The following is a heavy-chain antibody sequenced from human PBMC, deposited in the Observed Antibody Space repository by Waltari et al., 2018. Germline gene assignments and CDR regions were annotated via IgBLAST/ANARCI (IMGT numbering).Heavy chain of an antibody. CDR2: IRYDGSNK. V-gene: IGHV3-30*02. J-gene: IGHJ5*02. CDR1: GFTFSSYG. D-gene: IGHD3-22*01. CDR3: AKDYYDSRGWFDP. Sequence: QVQLVESGGGVVQPGGSLRLSCAASGFTFSSYGMHWVRQAPGKGLEWVAFIRYDGSNKYYADSVKGRFTISRDKSKNTLYLQMNSLRAEDTAVYYCAKDYYDSRGWFDPWGQGTLVTVSS.